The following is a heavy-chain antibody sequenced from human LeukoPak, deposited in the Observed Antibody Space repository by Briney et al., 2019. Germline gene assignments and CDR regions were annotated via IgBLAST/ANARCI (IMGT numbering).Heavy chain of an antibody. Sequence: PGGSLRLSCAASGFTFSSYAMHWVRQAPGKGLEWVALISNDGSNNNYADSVRGRFNISRDNSKNTLYLEVNSLRVEDTGVYYCAKEQWLINSFDNWGQGTLVTVSS. V-gene: IGHV3-30*04. CDR2: ISNDGSNN. CDR3: AKEQWLINSFDN. J-gene: IGHJ4*02. D-gene: IGHD6-19*01. CDR1: GFTFSSYA.